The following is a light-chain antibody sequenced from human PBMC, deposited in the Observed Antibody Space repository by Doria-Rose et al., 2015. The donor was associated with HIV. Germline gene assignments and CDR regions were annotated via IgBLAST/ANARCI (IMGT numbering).Light chain of an antibody. V-gene: IGLV2-14*03. CDR2: DVS. Sequence: APKLMIYDVSTRPSGVSNRFSGSKSGDTASLIISGLQAEDEADYYCNSYTASSTHNYVFGTGTKVTGL. CDR3: NSYTASSTHNYV. J-gene: IGLJ1*01.